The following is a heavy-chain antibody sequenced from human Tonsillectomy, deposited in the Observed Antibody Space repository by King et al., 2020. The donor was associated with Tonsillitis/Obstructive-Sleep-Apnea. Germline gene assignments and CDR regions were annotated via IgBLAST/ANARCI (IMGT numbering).Heavy chain of an antibody. Sequence: VQLVESGGGLVQPGGSLRLSCVASGFTFISYAMTWVRQATGKGLEWVSSISGSGGSTYYADSVKGRFTISRDNSKNTVYLQMNSLRADDTAVYYCAKQTAAAGSDWFDPWGQGTLVTVSS. CDR2: ISGSGGST. CDR3: AKQTAAAGSDWFDP. CDR1: GFTFISYA. J-gene: IGHJ5*02. D-gene: IGHD6-13*01. V-gene: IGHV3-23*04.